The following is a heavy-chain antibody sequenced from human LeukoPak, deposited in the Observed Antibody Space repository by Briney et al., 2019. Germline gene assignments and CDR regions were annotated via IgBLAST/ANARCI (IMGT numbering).Heavy chain of an antibody. J-gene: IGHJ4*02. Sequence: ASVNVSCKVSGYTLTELSMHWVRQAPGKGLEWVGGFDPEDGETIYAQKFQGRVTMTEDTSTDTAYMELSSLRSEDTAVYYCATIPERDGYNYLFDYWGQGTLVTVSS. CDR1: GYTLTELS. CDR3: ATIPERDGYNYLFDY. V-gene: IGHV1-24*01. CDR2: FDPEDGET. D-gene: IGHD5-24*01.